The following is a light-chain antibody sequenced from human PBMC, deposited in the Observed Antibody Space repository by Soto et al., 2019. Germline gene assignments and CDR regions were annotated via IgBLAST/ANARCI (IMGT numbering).Light chain of an antibody. V-gene: IGKV3-20*01. CDR3: QHYGRSPIT. CDR1: QTLRRTY. J-gene: IGKJ5*01. Sequence: EIVLMQSPGTLSFSPGERATLSFISSQTLRRTYIAWYQQKPGQAPRLLISGASSRATGIPDRFSGSGSATDFTLTISRLEPEDFALYYCQHYGRSPITFGQGTRLEI. CDR2: GAS.